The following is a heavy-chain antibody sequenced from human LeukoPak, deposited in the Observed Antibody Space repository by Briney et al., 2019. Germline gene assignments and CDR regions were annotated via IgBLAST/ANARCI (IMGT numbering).Heavy chain of an antibody. V-gene: IGHV1-18*01. CDR1: GLTFTSYG. J-gene: IGHJ4*02. D-gene: IGHD3-9*01. Sequence: ASVKVSCKASGLTFTSYGFSWVREAPGQGLEWMGWISDYNGDTNYAQTFQGRVTLTTDTSTTTVYMELRSLRSDDTAVYYCARDINFVPDFWGQGTLVTVSS. CDR3: ARDINFVPDF. CDR2: ISDYNGDT.